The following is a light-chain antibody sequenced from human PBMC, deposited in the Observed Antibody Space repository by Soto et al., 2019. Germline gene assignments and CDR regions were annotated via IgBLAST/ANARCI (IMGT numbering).Light chain of an antibody. CDR3: EQYGSSPPSIT. CDR2: GTS. CDR1: QSVSRSN. V-gene: IGKV3-20*01. J-gene: IGKJ5*01. Sequence: EIVLTQSPGTLSLSPVERATVSCRASQSVSRSNLAWYQHKPGQAPRLLIYGTSNRATGIPDRFTGSGSGTDLTLTISRLEPEDFAVYYCEQYGSSPPSITFGQGTRLEIK.